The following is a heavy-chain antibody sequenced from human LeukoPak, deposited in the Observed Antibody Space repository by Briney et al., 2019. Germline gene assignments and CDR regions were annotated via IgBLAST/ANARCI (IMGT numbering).Heavy chain of an antibody. J-gene: IGHJ3*02. Sequence: SETLSLTCAVYGGSFSGYYWSWIRQPPGKGLEWIGEINHSGSTNYNPSLKSRVTISVDTSKNQFSLKLSSVTAADTAVYYCARRRQSTVTTSFDIWGQGTMVTVSS. CDR1: GGSFSGYY. V-gene: IGHV4-34*01. CDR3: ARRRQSTVTTSFDI. CDR2: INHSGST. D-gene: IGHD4-4*01.